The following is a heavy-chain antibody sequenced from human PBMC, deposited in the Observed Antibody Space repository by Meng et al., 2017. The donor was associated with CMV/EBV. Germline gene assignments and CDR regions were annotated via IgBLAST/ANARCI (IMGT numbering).Heavy chain of an antibody. J-gene: IGHJ6*02. CDR2: IIPIFGTA. CDR3: ARIDYSNYDYYYYGMDV. D-gene: IGHD4-11*01. V-gene: IGHV1-69*05. CDR1: GGPFSSYA. Sequence: SVKVSCKASGGPFSSYAISWVRQAPGQGLEWMGGIIPIFGTANYAQKFQGRVTITTDESTSTAYMELSSLRSEDTAVYYCARIDYSNYDYYYYGMDVWGQGTTVTVSS.